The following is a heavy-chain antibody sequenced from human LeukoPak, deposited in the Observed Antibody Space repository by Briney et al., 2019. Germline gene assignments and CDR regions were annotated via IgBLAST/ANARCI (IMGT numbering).Heavy chain of an antibody. V-gene: IGHV4-59*01. D-gene: IGHD3-10*01. CDR3: ARGAYYGSETFDY. J-gene: IGHJ4*02. Sequence: PSETLSLTCTVSGGSISSYYWSWIRQPPGKGLEWIEYIYYSRSTNYNPSLKSRVTISVDTSKNQFSLKLSSVTAADTAVYYCARGAYYGSETFDYWGQGTLVTVSS. CDR1: GGSISSYY. CDR2: IYYSRST.